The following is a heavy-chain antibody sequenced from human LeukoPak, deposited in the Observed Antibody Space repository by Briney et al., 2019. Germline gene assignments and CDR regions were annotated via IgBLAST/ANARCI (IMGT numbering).Heavy chain of an antibody. Sequence: NPSETLSLTCTVSGGSISSGGYYWSWIRQHPGKGLEWIGYIYYSGSTYYNPSLKSRVTISVDTSKNLFSLKLSSVTAADTAVYYCARDRKRYDAFDIWGQGTMVTVSS. CDR2: IYYSGST. J-gene: IGHJ3*02. V-gene: IGHV4-31*03. CDR3: ARDRKRYDAFDI. D-gene: IGHD3-16*01. CDR1: GGSISSGGYY.